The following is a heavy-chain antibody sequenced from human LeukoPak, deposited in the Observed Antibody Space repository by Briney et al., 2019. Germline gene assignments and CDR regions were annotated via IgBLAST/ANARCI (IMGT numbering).Heavy chain of an antibody. CDR2: IYPGDSDT. D-gene: IGHD4-17*01. CDR1: GYSFTSYW. J-gene: IGHJ3*02. CDR3: ARHRLDDYGDSDAFDI. Sequence: GESLKISCKGSGYSFTSYWIGWVRQMPGKGLEWMGIIYPGDSDTRYSPSFQGQVTISADKSISTAYLQWSSLKASDTAMYYCARHRLDDYGDSDAFDIWGQGTMVTVSS. V-gene: IGHV5-51*01.